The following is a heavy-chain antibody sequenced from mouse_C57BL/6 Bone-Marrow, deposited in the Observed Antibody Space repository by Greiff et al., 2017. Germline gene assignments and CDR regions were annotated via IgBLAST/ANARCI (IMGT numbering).Heavy chain of an antibody. J-gene: IGHJ4*01. CDR3: ARDSSGYYAMDY. D-gene: IGHD3-2*02. CDR1: GYTFTSYG. CDR2: IYPRSGNT. Sequence: QVQLKESGAELARPGASVKLSCKASGYTFTSYGISWVKQRTGQGLEWIGEIYPRSGNTYYNEKFKGKATLTADKSSSPAYMELRSLTSEDSAVYFCARDSSGYYAMDYWGQGTSVTVSS. V-gene: IGHV1-81*01.